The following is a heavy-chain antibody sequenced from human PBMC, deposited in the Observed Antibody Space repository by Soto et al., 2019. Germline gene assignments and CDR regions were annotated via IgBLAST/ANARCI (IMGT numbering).Heavy chain of an antibody. CDR1: GDSFTNYA. V-gene: IGHV1-69*01. J-gene: IGHJ4*02. D-gene: IGHD5-12*01. CDR3: GRTITMLFLAPAY. Sequence: QVLLVQSGAEMKQPGSSVSVSCRASGDSFTNYAFTWVRQAPGQGPEWLGGIILALGTPHYSQRFQGRLTITADESSSTVYMELGSLRLDDTAVYYCGRTITMLFLAPAYWGQGTLVTVSS. CDR2: IILALGTP.